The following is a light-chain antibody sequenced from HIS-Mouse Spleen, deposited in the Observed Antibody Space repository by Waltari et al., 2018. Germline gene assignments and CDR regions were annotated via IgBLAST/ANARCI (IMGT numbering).Light chain of an antibody. CDR2: DVS. Sequence: QSALTQPRSVSGSPGQSVTIPCTGPSSDVGGYNYVSWYQQHPGKAPKLMIYDVSKRPSGVPDRFSGSKSGNTASLTISGLQAEDEADYYCCSYAGSYVVFGGGTKLTVL. J-gene: IGLJ2*01. V-gene: IGLV2-11*01. CDR1: SSDVGGYNY. CDR3: CSYAGSYVV.